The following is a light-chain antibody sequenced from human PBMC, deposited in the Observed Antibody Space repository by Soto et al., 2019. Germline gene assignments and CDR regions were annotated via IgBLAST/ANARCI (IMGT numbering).Light chain of an antibody. Sequence: DIVMTQSPDSLAVSLGERATINCKSSQSVLHSSNNKNYLAWYQQKPGQPPKLLIYWASTRESGVSDRFGGSGSGTDVTLTISSLQAEDVVFYSCQQYSNAPPVFGGGAKVEFK. CDR3: QQYSNAPPV. J-gene: IGKJ4*01. V-gene: IGKV4-1*01. CDR2: WAS. CDR1: QSVLHSSNNKNY.